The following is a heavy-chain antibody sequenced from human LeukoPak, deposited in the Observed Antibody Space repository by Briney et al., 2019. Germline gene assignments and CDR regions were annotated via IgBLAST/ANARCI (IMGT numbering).Heavy chain of an antibody. V-gene: IGHV4-59*01. CDR2: IYYSEST. CDR3: ARGVDIEASTGLDY. CDR1: GGSIRSYY. D-gene: IGHD5-12*01. J-gene: IGHJ4*02. Sequence: SETLSLTCTVSGGSIRSYYWTWIRQPPGKGLELIGYIYYSESTNYNPSLKSRVTISGDTSKNQFSLKLSSVTAADTAVYYCARGVDIEASTGLDYWGQGTLVTVSS.